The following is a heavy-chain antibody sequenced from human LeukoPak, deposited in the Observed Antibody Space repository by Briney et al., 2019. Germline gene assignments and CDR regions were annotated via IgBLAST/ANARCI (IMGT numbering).Heavy chain of an antibody. Sequence: GGSLRLSCAASGFTFSTYALHWVRQAPGKGLEWVAAISFDGSNRYYVDSVKGRFTISRDNSKNTLFLQMSSLRAEDTAIYYCAKPLYCNGGSCYNGLHYWGQGTLVTVSS. CDR2: ISFDGSNR. CDR3: AKPLYCNGGSCYNGLHY. CDR1: GFTFSTYA. D-gene: IGHD2-15*01. J-gene: IGHJ4*02. V-gene: IGHV3-30*18.